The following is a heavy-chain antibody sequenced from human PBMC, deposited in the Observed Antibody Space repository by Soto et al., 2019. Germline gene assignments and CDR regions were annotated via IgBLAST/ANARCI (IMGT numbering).Heavy chain of an antibody. CDR3: VKRKNYYFDY. CDR2: ISFDGSEK. CDR1: GFTFSHHG. Sequence: QVQLVESGGGGVQPGRSLRLSCAASGFTFSHHGLHWVRQTPGNGLEWVAHISFDGSEKYYADSVKGRFTISRDNSKSTLFLEMSSLRTEDTAVYFCVKRKNYYFDYWGQGTLVTMSS. V-gene: IGHV3-30*18. J-gene: IGHJ4*02.